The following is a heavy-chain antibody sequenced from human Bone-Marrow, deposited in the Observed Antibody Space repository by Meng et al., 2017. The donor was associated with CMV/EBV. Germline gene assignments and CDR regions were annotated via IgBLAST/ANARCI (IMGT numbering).Heavy chain of an antibody. CDR3: AKDLGTIFDVVNYHFDQ. D-gene: IGHD3-3*01. V-gene: IGHV3-66*02. CDR1: GFTVSSNY. Sequence: LSLTCAASGFTVSSNYMSWVRQAPGKGLEWVSVIYSGGSTYYADSVKGRFTISRDNSKNTLYLQMNSLRAEDTAVYFCAKDLGTIFDVVNYHFDQWGQDTRVTVS. CDR2: IYSGGST. J-gene: IGHJ4*02.